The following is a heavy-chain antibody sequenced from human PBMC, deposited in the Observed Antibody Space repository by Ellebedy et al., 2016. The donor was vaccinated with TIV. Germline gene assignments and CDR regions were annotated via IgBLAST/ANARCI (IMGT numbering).Heavy chain of an antibody. CDR1: GGSISSSNW. CDR2: IYHSGST. J-gene: IGHJ5*02. V-gene: IGHV4-4*02. D-gene: IGHD3-22*01. CDR3: ARAGYYDSSGYHWFDP. Sequence: MPSETLSLTCAVSGGSISSSNWWSWVRQPPGKGLEWIGEIYHSGSTNYNPSLKSRVTISVDTSKNQFSLKVSSVTAADTAVYYCARAGYYDSSGYHWFDPWGQGTLVTVSS.